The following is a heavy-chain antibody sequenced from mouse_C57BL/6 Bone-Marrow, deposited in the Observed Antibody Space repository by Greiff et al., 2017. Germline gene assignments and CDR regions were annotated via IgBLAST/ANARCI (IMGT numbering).Heavy chain of an antibody. CDR2: IHPSDSDT. V-gene: IGHV1-74*01. Sequence: VQLQQPGAELVKPGASVKVSCKASGYTFTSYWMHWVKQRPGQGLELIGRIHPSDSDTNYNQKFKGKATLTVDKSSSTAYMQLSSLTSEDSAVDYCARRGTTVVAVGFDYWGQGTTLTVSA. D-gene: IGHD1-1*01. J-gene: IGHJ2*01. CDR1: GYTFTSYW. CDR3: ARRGTTVVAVGFDY.